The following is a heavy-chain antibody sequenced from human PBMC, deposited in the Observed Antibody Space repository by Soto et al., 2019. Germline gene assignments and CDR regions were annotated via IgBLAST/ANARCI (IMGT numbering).Heavy chain of an antibody. J-gene: IGHJ4*02. CDR2: IFYSGST. V-gene: IGHV4-30-4*01. CDR1: GGSISSGDYY. Sequence: PSETLSLTCTVSGGSISSGDYYWSWIRQPPGKGLEWIGYIFYSGSTYYNPSLKSRVTISVDTSKNQFSLKLSSVTAADTAVYYCARASGYCSSTNCYPFDYWGQGTLVTVS. D-gene: IGHD2-2*01. CDR3: ARASGYCSSTNCYPFDY.